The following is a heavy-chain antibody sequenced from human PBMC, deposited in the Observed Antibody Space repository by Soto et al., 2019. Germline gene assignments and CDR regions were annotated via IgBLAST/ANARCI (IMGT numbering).Heavy chain of an antibody. CDR3: AKDEEFLGEPEAWSGGMDV. D-gene: IGHD3-3*01. Sequence: EVQLVESGGGLVQPGRSLRLSCAASGFTFDDYAMHWVRQAPGKGLEWVSGISWNSGSIGYADSVKGRFTISRDNAKNSLYLQMNSLRAEDTALYYCAKDEEFLGEPEAWSGGMDVWGQGTTVTVSS. CDR1: GFTFDDYA. J-gene: IGHJ6*02. V-gene: IGHV3-9*01. CDR2: ISWNSGSI.